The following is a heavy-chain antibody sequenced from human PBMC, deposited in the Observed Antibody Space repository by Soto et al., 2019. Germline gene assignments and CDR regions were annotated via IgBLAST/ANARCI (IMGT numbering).Heavy chain of an antibody. CDR2: ISYDGSNK. J-gene: IGHJ4*02. V-gene: IGHV3-30*18. D-gene: IGHD1-26*01. CDR1: GFTFSSYG. CDR3: AKGFLLWELLGYYFDY. Sequence: GGSLRLSCAASGFTFSSYGMHWVRQAPGKGLEWVAVISYDGSNKYYADSVKGRFTISRDNSKNTLYLQMNSLRAGDTAVYYCAKGFLLWELLGYYFDYWGQGTLVTVSS.